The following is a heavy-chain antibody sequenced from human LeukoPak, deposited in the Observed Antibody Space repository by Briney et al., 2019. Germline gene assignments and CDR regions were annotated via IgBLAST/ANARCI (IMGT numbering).Heavy chain of an antibody. V-gene: IGHV4-59*08. CDR1: GGSISSYY. CDR3: ARMVTGVYGDYVFDY. CDR2: IHYSGST. D-gene: IGHD4-17*01. J-gene: IGHJ4*02. Sequence: PSETLSLTCTVSGGSISSYYWSWIRQPPGKGLEWIGYIHYSGSTNYNPSLKSRVTISLDTSKNQFSLKLSSVTAADTAVYYCARMVTGVYGDYVFDYWGQGTLVTVSS.